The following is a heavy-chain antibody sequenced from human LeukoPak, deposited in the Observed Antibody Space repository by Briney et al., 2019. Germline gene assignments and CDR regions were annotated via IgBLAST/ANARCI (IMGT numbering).Heavy chain of an antibody. CDR1: GFTFSSSA. J-gene: IGHJ4*02. D-gene: IGHD5-12*01. CDR2: ISSSSSYI. V-gene: IGHV3-21*01. CDR3: ARDHLSLRQWLRLTPSSSDFDY. Sequence: GGSLRLSCAASGFTFSSSAMSWVRQAPGKGLEWVSSISSSSSYIYYADSVKGRFTISRDNAKNSLYLQMNSLRAEDTAVYYCARDHLSLRQWLRLTPSSSDFDYWGQGTLVTVSS.